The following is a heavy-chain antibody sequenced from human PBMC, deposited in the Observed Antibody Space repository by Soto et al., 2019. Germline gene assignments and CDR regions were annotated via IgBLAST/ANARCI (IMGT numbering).Heavy chain of an antibody. J-gene: IGHJ4*02. D-gene: IGHD3-10*01. CDR2: IYHSGST. Sequence: SETLSLTCAVSGGSISSGGYSWSWIRQPPGKGLEWIGYIYHSGSTYYNPSLKSRVTISVDRSKNQFSLKLSSVTAADTAVYYFASYGDSGRYYIDFWGQGILVTVSS. V-gene: IGHV4-30-2*01. CDR3: ASYGDSGRYYIDF. CDR1: GGSISSGGYS.